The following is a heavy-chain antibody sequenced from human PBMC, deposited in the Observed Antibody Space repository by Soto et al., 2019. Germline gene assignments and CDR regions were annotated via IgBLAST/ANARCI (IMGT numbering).Heavy chain of an antibody. Sequence: GGSLRLSCAASGFTFSSYAMSWVRQAPGKGLEWVSAISGSGGSTYYADSVKGRFTISRDNSKNTLYLQMNSLRAEDTAVYYCAKDLQFDIVATITVYWGQGTLVTVSS. CDR2: ISGSGGST. J-gene: IGHJ4*02. CDR3: AKDLQFDIVATITVY. CDR1: GFTFSSYA. V-gene: IGHV3-23*01. D-gene: IGHD5-12*01.